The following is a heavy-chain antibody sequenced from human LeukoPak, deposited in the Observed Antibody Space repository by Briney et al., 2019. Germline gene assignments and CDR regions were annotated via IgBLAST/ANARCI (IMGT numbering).Heavy chain of an antibody. D-gene: IGHD2-8*01. CDR1: GFTFSSYE. Sequence: PGGSLRLSCAASGFTFSSYEMNWVRQAPGKGLEWVSYISSSGSTIYYADSVKGRFTISRDNAKNSVYLQMNSLRAEDTAVYYCAREVTRYCTNGVCYKGAFDFWGQGTLVTVSS. V-gene: IGHV3-48*03. J-gene: IGHJ4*02. CDR3: AREVTRYCTNGVCYKGAFDF. CDR2: ISSSGSTI.